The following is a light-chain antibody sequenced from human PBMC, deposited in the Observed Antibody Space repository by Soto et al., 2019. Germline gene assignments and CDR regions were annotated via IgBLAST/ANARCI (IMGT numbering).Light chain of an antibody. CDR3: QQSSITPRT. Sequence: DIQMTQSPSSLSASVGDRVTITCRASQYIGDFLNWYQQTPGKAPKLLIFGASNLHIGVPSRFSGSGSGTEFTLTINNLQREDFATYYCQQSSITPRTFGQGTKVDIK. CDR2: GAS. J-gene: IGKJ1*01. V-gene: IGKV1-39*01. CDR1: QYIGDF.